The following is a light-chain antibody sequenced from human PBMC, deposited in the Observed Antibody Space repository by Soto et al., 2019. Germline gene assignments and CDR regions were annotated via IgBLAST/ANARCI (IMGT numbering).Light chain of an antibody. CDR3: QQYNNWPRAT. CDR2: RTA. Sequence: ESVLTQSPCTLSLSPGERATRSCRASQSLSNSFIAWYQQKPRQAPRRLMFRTASRATGFPARFSGSGSGTEFNLTISSLQSEDFGVYYCQQYNNWPRATFGGGTKVDIK. CDR1: QSLSNS. J-gene: IGKJ4*01. V-gene: IGKV3-15*01.